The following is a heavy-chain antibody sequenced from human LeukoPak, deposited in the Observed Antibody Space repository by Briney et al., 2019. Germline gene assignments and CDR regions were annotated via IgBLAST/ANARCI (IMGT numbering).Heavy chain of an antibody. V-gene: IGHV3-48*02. J-gene: IGHJ4*02. CDR3: ASQLVFRSPFDY. Sequence: PGGSLRLSCAASGFTFSSYSMNWVRQAPGKGLEWVSSISSSSSTIFYADSVKGRFTISRDNAKNSLYLQMNSLRDEDTAVYYCASQLVFRSPFDYWGQGTLVTVSS. CDR2: ISSSSSTI. CDR1: GFTFSSYS.